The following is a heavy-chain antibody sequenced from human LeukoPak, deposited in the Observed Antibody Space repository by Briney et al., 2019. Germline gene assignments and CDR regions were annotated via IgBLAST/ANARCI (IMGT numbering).Heavy chain of an antibody. D-gene: IGHD2-15*01. J-gene: IGHJ3*02. CDR2: IKQDGSKK. CDR1: GFPFSSYW. Sequence: GGSLRLSCVASGFPFSSYWMTWVRQAPGKGLEWVANIKQDGSKKSYVDSVKGRFTISRDNAKNSLYLQMNSLRAEDTALYYCAKEADSGAFDIWGQGTMVTVSS. CDR3: AKEADSGAFDI. V-gene: IGHV3-7*03.